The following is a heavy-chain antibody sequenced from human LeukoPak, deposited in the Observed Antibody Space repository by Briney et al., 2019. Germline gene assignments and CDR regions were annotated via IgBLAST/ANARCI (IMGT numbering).Heavy chain of an antibody. J-gene: IGHJ4*02. CDR3: AREDGYNSPYY. D-gene: IGHD5-24*01. CDR2: IYTSGST. CDR1: GGSISSYY. Sequence: SETLSLTCTVSGGSISSYYWRWIRQPAREGLEWIGRIYTSGSTNYNPSLKSRVTMSVDTSKNQFSLKLSSVTAADTAVYYCAREDGYNSPYYWGQGTLVTVSS. V-gene: IGHV4-4*07.